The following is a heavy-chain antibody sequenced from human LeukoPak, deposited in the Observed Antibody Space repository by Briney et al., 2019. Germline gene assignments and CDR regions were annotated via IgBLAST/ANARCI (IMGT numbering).Heavy chain of an antibody. Sequence: KPSQTLSLTCTVSGGSICSGGYSWSWIRQHPGKGGEWIGIIYYRGSTYYNPSLNSRVTISVDTSKNQFSLKLSSVTAADTAVYYCASRYCSSTSCYGLDAFDIWGQGTMVTVSS. CDR1: GGSICSGGYS. CDR3: ASRYCSSTSCYGLDAFDI. V-gene: IGHV4-31*03. J-gene: IGHJ3*02. D-gene: IGHD2-2*01. CDR2: IYYRGST.